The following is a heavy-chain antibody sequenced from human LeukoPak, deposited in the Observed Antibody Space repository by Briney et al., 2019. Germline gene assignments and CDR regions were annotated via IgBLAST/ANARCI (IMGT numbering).Heavy chain of an antibody. D-gene: IGHD4-17*01. CDR2: IYSGGST. CDR3: AKHKEDYGDSCLDDS. Sequence: PGRSLRLSCAASGFTVSSNYMSWVRQAPGKGLEWVSVIYSGGSTYYADSVKGRFTISRDNSKNTLYLQMSSLRAEDTAVYYCAKHKEDYGDSCLDDSWGQGALVTVSS. V-gene: IGHV3-53*01. J-gene: IGHJ5*01. CDR1: GFTVSSNY.